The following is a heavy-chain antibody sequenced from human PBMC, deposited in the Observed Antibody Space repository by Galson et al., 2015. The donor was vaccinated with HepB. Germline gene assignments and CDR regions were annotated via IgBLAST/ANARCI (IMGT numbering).Heavy chain of an antibody. CDR3: ARDISSELDLRYGGNPDAFDI. CDR2: ISSSSSYI. V-gene: IGHV3-21*01. Sequence: SLRLSCAASGFTFSSYSMNWVRQAPGKGLEWVSSISSSSSYIYYADSVKGRFTISRDNAKNSLYLQMNSLRAEDTAVYYCARDISSELDLRYGGNPDAFDIWGQGTMVTVSS. J-gene: IGHJ3*02. D-gene: IGHD4-23*01. CDR1: GFTFSSYS.